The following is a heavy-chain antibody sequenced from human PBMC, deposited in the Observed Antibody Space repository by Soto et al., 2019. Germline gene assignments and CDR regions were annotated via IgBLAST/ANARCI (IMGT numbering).Heavy chain of an antibody. CDR3: AKDRIAAAGNYYYGMDV. D-gene: IGHD6-13*01. J-gene: IGHJ6*02. Sequence: PGGSLRLSCAASGFTFSSYGMHWVRQAPGKGLEWVAVISYDGSNKYYADSVKGRFTISRDNSKNTLYLQMNSLRAEDTAVYYCAKDRIAAAGNYYYGMDVWGQGTTVTVSS. V-gene: IGHV3-30*18. CDR1: GFTFSSYG. CDR2: ISYDGSNK.